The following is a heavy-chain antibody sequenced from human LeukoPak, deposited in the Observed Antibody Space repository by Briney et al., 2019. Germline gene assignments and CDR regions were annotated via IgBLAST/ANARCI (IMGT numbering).Heavy chain of an antibody. CDR3: ANAPAKSGWYYLFDY. D-gene: IGHD6-19*01. J-gene: IGHJ4*02. CDR1: GGSISSYY. V-gene: IGHV4-59*04. Sequence: SETLSLTCTVSGGSISSYYWSWIRQPPGKGLEWIGYIYYSGSTYYNPSLKSRVTISVDTSKNQFSLKLSSVTAADTAVYYCANAPAKSGWYYLFDYWGQGTLVTVSS. CDR2: IYYSGST.